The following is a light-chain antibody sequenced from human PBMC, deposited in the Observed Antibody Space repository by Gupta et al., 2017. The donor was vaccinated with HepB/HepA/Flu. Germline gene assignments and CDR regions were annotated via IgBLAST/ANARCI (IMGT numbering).Light chain of an antibody. CDR3: QQYNNWPPHT. V-gene: IGKV3-15*01. CDR1: QSVSSN. J-gene: IGKJ2*01. CDR2: GAS. Sequence: EIVMTQSPATLSVSPGERATLSCRASQSVSSNLAWYQQKPGQAPRLLIYGASTRDTGIPARFSGSGSGKEFTLTISSRQSEDFAVYYCQQYNNWPPHTFGQRTKLEIK.